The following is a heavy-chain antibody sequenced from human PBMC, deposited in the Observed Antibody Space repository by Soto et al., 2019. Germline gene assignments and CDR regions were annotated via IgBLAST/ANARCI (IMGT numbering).Heavy chain of an antibody. CDR3: AKFFVETGSNSGWPWSFHY. J-gene: IGHJ4*02. D-gene: IGHD6-25*01. CDR2: ISGSGGTT. CDR1: GFTFSSYA. Sequence: EVQLLESGGGLVHPGRSLTLSCAASGFTFSSYAMSWVRQAPGQGLDWVSAISGSGGTTYYADSVKGRFTISRDNSKNTLFLQMNSLRDEDAAVYYCAKFFVETGSNSGWPWSFHYWGQGTLVTVSS. V-gene: IGHV3-23*01.